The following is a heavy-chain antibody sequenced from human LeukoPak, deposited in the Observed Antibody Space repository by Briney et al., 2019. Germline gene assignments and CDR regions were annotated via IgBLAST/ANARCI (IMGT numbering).Heavy chain of an antibody. CDR1: GFTFSSYA. CDR2: ICSNDNNT. D-gene: IGHD2-15*01. J-gene: IGHJ4*02. Sequence: GGSLRPSCAASGFTFSSYAMNWVRQAPGKGLEWVSAICSNDNNTYYANSVKGRFTISRDNSKNTLSLQLNSLRAEDTAVYYCAKGTSSSCYSAPNYWGQGTLVTVSS. CDR3: AKGTSSSCYSAPNY. V-gene: IGHV3-23*01.